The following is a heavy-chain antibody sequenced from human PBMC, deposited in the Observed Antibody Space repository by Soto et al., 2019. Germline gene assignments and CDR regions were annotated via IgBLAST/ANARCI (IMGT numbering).Heavy chain of an antibody. J-gene: IGHJ4*02. CDR1: GRSFSGYY. CDR3: ARDKSTGLFDY. D-gene: IGHD2-8*02. CDR2: INHSGST. V-gene: IGHV4-34*01. Sequence: QVQLQQWGAGLLKPSETLSLTCAVYGRSFSGYYWTWIRQPPGTGLEWIGEINHSGSTNYNPSLKRRVTTSVDTSKNQFYLKLTSVTAADTAVYYCARDKSTGLFDYWGQGTLVTVSS.